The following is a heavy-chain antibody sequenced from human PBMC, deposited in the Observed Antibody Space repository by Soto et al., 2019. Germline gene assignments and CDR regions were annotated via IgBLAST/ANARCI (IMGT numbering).Heavy chain of an antibody. Sequence: PSETLSLTCTVSGGSISSYNWNWIRQPPGKGLEWVANIRQDGGEKYYVDSVKGRFTISRDNAKNSVYLQMNSLRVEDTAIYYWASEYGDHLKFLDYWGPGTRVNVS. CDR3: ASEYGDHLKFLDY. CDR1: GGSISSYN. CDR2: IRQDGGEK. J-gene: IGHJ4*02. V-gene: IGHV3-7*01. D-gene: IGHD4-17*01.